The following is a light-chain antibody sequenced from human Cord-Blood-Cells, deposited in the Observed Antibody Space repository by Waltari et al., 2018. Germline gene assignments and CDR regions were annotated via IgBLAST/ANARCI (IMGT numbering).Light chain of an antibody. Sequence: QSALTQPASVSGSPGQSITISCTGTSSDVGGYNYVSWYQQHPGKAPKLMIYDVSKRPSGVSNRFSGSKSGNTVSLTISGLQAEDEADYYCSSYTSSSTVVFGGGTKLTVL. CDR1: SSDVGGYNY. CDR3: SSYTSSSTVV. J-gene: IGLJ2*01. V-gene: IGLV2-14*01. CDR2: DVS.